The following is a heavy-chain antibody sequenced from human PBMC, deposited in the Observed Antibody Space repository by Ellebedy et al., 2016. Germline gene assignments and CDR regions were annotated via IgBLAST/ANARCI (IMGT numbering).Heavy chain of an antibody. D-gene: IGHD1-26*01. CDR3: TTSIVGIGK. CDR2: IKGKTDGEST. V-gene: IGHV3-15*01. CDR1: GFTFSSAW. Sequence: GGSLRLXCATSGFTFSSAWMTWVRQAPGKGLEWVGRIKGKTDGESTDYAAPVKGRFTISRHRTRNTLFLQMNSLKIGDTAMYYCTTSIVGIGKWGQGTMVTVSP. J-gene: IGHJ4*02.